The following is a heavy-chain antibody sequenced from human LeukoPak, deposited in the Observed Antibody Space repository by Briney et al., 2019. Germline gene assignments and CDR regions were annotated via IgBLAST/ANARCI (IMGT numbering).Heavy chain of an antibody. CDR2: IYPGDSDT. Sequence: GESLKISCKGSGYGFTDYWIGWVRQMPGKGLEWMEIIYPGDSDTRYSPSFQGQVTISADKSINTAHLQWSSLKASDTAMYYCARGAAGTTPDYYYFGLDVWGQGTTVKVSS. CDR1: GYGFTDYW. V-gene: IGHV5-51*01. D-gene: IGHD1-7*01. CDR3: ARGAAGTTPDYYYFGLDV. J-gene: IGHJ6*02.